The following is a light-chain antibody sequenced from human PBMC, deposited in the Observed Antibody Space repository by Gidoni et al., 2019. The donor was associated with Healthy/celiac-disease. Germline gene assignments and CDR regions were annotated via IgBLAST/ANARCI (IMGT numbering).Light chain of an antibody. Sequence: VMPQSPDSLAVSLGERATINCKSSQSVLYSSNNKNYLAWYQQKPGQPPKLLIYWASTRESGVPDRFSGSGSGTDFTLTISSLQAEDVAVYYCQQYYSTPMSTFXQXTKLEIK. CDR3: QQYYSTPMST. V-gene: IGKV4-1*01. J-gene: IGKJ2*01. CDR1: QSVLYSSNNKNY. CDR2: WAS.